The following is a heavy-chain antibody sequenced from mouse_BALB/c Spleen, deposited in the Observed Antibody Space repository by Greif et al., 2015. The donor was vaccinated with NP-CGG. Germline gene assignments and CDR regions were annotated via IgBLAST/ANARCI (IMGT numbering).Heavy chain of an antibody. V-gene: IGHV5-9-1*01. J-gene: IGHJ2*01. CDR1: GFTFSSYA. D-gene: IGHD1-1*01. CDR2: ISSGGSYP. Sequence: DGVLVQSGGGLEKPGGPLELSCAASGFTFSSYAMSWVRQTPEKRLAWVETISSGGSYPYYPDSVKGRFTISRDNAKNPLYLHKSSLRSDDSSMYYCARPHYGSSYFAYWDQCATLTVSS. CDR3: ARPHYGSSYFAY.